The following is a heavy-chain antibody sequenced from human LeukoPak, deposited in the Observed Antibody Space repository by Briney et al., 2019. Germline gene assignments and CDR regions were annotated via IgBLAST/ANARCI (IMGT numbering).Heavy chain of an antibody. CDR1: GGSISGYY. Sequence: SETLSLTCTVSGGSISGYYWSWIRQSPGRGLEWIGYIYYSGSKSTNYNPSLQSRITMSVDTSKNQLSLKLSSVTAADTAAYYCARDLGDFDYGDYGWFDPWGQGTLVTVSS. V-gene: IGHV4-59*01. CDR2: IYYSGSKST. CDR3: ARDLGDFDYGDYGWFDP. J-gene: IGHJ5*02. D-gene: IGHD4-17*01.